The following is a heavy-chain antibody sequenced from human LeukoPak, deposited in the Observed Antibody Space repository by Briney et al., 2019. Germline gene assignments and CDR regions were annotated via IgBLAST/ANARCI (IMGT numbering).Heavy chain of an antibody. CDR2: INHSGST. D-gene: IGHD5-12*01. CDR3: AICGGYSGYPTGYYYYMDV. Sequence: SETLSLTCAVYGGSFSGYYWSWIRQPPGKGLEWIGEINHSGSTNYNPSLKSRVTISVDTSKNQFSLKLSSVTAADTAVYYCAICGGYSGYPTGYYYYMDVWGKGTTVTVSS. J-gene: IGHJ6*03. V-gene: IGHV4-34*01. CDR1: GGSFSGYY.